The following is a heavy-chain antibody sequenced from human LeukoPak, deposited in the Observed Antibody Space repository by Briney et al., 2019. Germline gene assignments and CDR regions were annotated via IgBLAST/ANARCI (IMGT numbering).Heavy chain of an antibody. J-gene: IGHJ4*02. CDR3: VKGGTYRDYFDY. D-gene: IGHD3-16*01. CDR1: EFTFSDYY. CDR2: ISHDGSNK. Sequence: PGGSLRLSCTASEFTFSDYYMTWIRQAPGKGLEWVTVISHDGSNKYYADSVKGRFTISRGNSKNTLYLQMNSLRAEDTAVYYCVKGGTYRDYFDYWGQGTLVTVSS. V-gene: IGHV3-30*18.